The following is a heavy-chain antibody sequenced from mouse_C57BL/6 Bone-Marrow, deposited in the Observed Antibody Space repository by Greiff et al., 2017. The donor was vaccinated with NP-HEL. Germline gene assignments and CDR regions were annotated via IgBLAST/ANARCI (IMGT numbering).Heavy chain of an antibody. D-gene: IGHD2-3*01. V-gene: IGHV1-39*01. J-gene: IGHJ4*01. Sequence: EVQLVESGPELVKPGASVKISCKASGYSFTDYNMNWVKQSNGKSLEWIGVINPNYGTTSYNQKFKGKATLTVDQSSSTAYMQLNSLTSEDSAVYYCAREGLAIYDGYFYAMDYWGQGTSVTVSS. CDR3: AREGLAIYDGYFYAMDY. CDR2: INPNYGTT. CDR1: GYSFTDYN.